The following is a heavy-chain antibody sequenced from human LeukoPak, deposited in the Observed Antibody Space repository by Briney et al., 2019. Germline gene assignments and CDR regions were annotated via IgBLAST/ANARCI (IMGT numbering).Heavy chain of an antibody. CDR1: GFTFSSYS. CDR3: ARDLYCSGGSCLYFDY. V-gene: IGHV3-48*01. J-gene: IGHJ4*02. CDR2: ISSSGNI. Sequence: GGSLRLSCAASGFTFSSYSMNWVRQAPGKGLEWLSYISSSGNIYYADSVRGRFTISRDNVKNSLYLQMNSLRAEDTAIYFCARDLYCSGGSCLYFDYWGQGTLVTVSS. D-gene: IGHD2-15*01.